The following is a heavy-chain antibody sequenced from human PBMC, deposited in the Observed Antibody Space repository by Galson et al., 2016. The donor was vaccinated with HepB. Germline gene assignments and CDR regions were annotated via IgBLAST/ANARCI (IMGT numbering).Heavy chain of an antibody. D-gene: IGHD5-24*01. CDR2: INPNSGGT. CDR1: GYTFTGYF. CDR3: ARVGEGDGYSLYPLRRLEP. Sequence: SVKVSCKASGYTFTGYFMHWVRQAPGQGLEWMGWINPNSGGTNHAQKFQGRVTMTRDTSISTAYMELSRLRSDDTAVYYCARVGEGDGYSLYPLRRLEPWGQGTLVTVSS. V-gene: IGHV1-2*02. J-gene: IGHJ5*02.